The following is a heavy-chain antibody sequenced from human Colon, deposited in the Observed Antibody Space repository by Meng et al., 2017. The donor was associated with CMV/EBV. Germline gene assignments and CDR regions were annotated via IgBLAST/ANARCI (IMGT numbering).Heavy chain of an antibody. Sequence: SETLSLTCSVSGNSISRGYYWGWIRQPPGKGPEWIGSIYYSGSTNYNPSLKSRVTISVDTSKNQFSLKLSSVTAADTAVYYCARGGLTPGEGGWFDPWGQGTLVTVSS. D-gene: IGHD3-9*01. CDR2: IYYSGST. CDR3: ARGGLTPGEGGWFDP. J-gene: IGHJ5*02. V-gene: IGHV4-38-2*02. CDR1: GNSISRGYY.